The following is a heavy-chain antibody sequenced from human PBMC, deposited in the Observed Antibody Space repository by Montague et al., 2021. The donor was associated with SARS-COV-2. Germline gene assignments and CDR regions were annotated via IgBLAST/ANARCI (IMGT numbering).Heavy chain of an antibody. J-gene: IGHJ4*02. CDR3: ARESGSFHDGGYFDY. Sequence: SLRLSCAASGFTFSNYAMAWVRQAPGKGLEWVALISNDGSNKHYADSVKGRFTISRDNSKSTLYLQMNSLRTEDTAVYYCARESGSFHDGGYFDYWGQGSLVTVSS. CDR2: ISNDGSNK. V-gene: IGHV3-30*04. D-gene: IGHD1-26*01. CDR1: GFTFSNYA.